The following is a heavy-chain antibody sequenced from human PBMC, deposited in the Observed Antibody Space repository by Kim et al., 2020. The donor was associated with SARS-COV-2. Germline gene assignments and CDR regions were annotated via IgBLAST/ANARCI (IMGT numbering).Heavy chain of an antibody. CDR3: ARGQGGSGSLNVRDDFYAMDV. CDR1: GGSFSGYY. V-gene: IGHV4-34*01. J-gene: IGHJ6*02. D-gene: IGHD3-10*01. CDR2: INHSGST. Sequence: SETLSLTCAVYGGSFSGYYWSWIRQSPGKGLEWIGEINHSGSTNYNPSLKSRVTISVDTSKNQFSLKLSSVTAADTAVYYCARGQGGSGSLNVRDDFYAMDVWGQGTTVTVS.